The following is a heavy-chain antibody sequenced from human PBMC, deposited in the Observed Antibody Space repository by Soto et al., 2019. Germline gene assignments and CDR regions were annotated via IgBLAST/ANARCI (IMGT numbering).Heavy chain of an antibody. CDR3: ARDGTYNWV. D-gene: IGHD1-1*01. CDR1: GFTVSNNY. CDR2: IYSGGAP. V-gene: IGHV3-66*01. Sequence: VQLVESGGGLVQPGGSLRLSCAASGFTVSNNYMRWVRQAPGKGLEWVSLIYSGGAPYYADSVKGRFTISRDNSKNTLYLHMNSLRAADTAVYYCARDGTYNWVGGQGILVTVSS. J-gene: IGHJ4*02.